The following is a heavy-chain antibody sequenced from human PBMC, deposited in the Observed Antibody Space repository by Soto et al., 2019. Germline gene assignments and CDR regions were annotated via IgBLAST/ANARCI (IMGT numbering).Heavy chain of an antibody. V-gene: IGHV3-74*01. CDR1: GFTFSSYA. CDR3: VFQLLDAFDI. J-gene: IGHJ3*02. Sequence: GGSQRLSCAASGFTFSSYAMSWVRQAPGKGLVWVSRINSDGSSTSYADSVKGRFTISRDNAKNTLYLQMNSLRAEDTAVYYCVFQLLDAFDIWGQGTMVTVSS. CDR2: INSDGSST. D-gene: IGHD2-2*01.